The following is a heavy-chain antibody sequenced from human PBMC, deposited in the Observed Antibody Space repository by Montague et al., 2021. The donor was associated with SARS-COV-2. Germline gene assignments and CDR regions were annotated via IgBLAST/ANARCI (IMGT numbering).Heavy chain of an antibody. D-gene: IGHD1-1*01. CDR1: GDSISSSSYN. J-gene: IGHJ4*02. Sequence: SETLSLTCTVSGDSISSSSYNWGWIRQPPGKGLERIGSVHYSGRPYYNPSLKSRVTMYVDTSKNQLSLKLSSVTAADTAVYYCTRHVHMTWPEPSPGFDYWGQGTLVTVSS. CDR3: TRHVHMTWPEPSPGFDY. CDR2: VHYSGRP. V-gene: IGHV4-39*01.